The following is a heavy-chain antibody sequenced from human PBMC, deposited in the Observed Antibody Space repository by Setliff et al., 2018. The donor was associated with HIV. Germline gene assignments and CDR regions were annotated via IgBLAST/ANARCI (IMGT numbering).Heavy chain of an antibody. V-gene: IGHV4-39*02. CDR3: VFGLRFSPFDN. CDR2: FYFGGRT. CDR1: GASISSSNFY. J-gene: IGHJ4*02. D-gene: IGHD5-12*01. Sequence: SETLSLTCTVSGASISSSNFYWSWIRRSPGKGLEWIGSFYFGGRTHYNPSLKSRVTISVDTSKNHLSLKLTSVTAADTGLYYCVFGLRFSPFDNWGQGTLVTVSS.